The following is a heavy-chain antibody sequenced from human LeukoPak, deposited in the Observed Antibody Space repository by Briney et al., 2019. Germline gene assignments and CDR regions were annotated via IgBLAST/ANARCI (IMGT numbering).Heavy chain of an antibody. CDR3: ARGGSYLSAFDI. V-gene: IGHV3-30*03. CDR2: ISYDGSDK. Sequence: GRSLRLSCAASGFTFSSYGMHWVRQAPGKGLEWVAVISYDGSDKYYADSVKGRFTISRDNSKNTLYLQMNSLRAEDTAVYYCARGGSYLSAFDIWGQGTMVTVSS. J-gene: IGHJ3*02. CDR1: GFTFSSYG. D-gene: IGHD1-26*01.